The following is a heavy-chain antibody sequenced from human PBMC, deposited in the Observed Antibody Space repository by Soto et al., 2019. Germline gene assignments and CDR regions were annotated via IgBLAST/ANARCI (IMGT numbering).Heavy chain of an antibody. V-gene: IGHV3-21*01. CDR3: ARDLGSRIAARLFFDY. J-gene: IGHJ4*02. D-gene: IGHD6-6*01. Sequence: EVQLVESGGGLVKPGGSLRLSCAASGFTFSSYSMNWVRQPPGKGLEWVSSISSSSSYIYYADSLKGRFTISRDNAKNSLYLQMNSLRAEDTAVYYCARDLGSRIAARLFFDYWGQGTLVTVSS. CDR2: ISSSSSYI. CDR1: GFTFSSYS.